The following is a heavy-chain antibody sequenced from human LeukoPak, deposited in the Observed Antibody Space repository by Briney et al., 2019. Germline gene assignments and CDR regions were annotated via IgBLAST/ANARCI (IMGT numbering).Heavy chain of an antibody. J-gene: IGHJ4*02. V-gene: IGHV1-69*05. D-gene: IGHD5-24*01. CDR2: IITIFGTA. CDR3: AAMATTLLGLFDY. CDR1: GGTFSSYA. Sequence: ASVKVSCKASGGTFSSYAISWVRQAPGEGLEGMGGIITIFGTAKYAKKLQGRVTITREESTSTAYMELSSLRSEDTAVYYCAAMATTLLGLFDYWGQGTLVTVSS.